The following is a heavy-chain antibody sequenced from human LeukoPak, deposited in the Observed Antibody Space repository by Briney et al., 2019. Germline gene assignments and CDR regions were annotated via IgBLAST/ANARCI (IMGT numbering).Heavy chain of an antibody. V-gene: IGHV3-7*01. Sequence: GGSQRLSCAASGFTFSSYWMSWVRQAPGKGLEWVANIKQDGSEKYYVDSVKGRFTISRDNAKNSLYLQMNSVRAEDTAVYYCARERRPTVLYFDYWGQGTLVTVSS. CDR3: ARERRPTVLYFDY. CDR2: IKQDGSEK. CDR1: GFTFSSYW. D-gene: IGHD4-17*01. J-gene: IGHJ4*02.